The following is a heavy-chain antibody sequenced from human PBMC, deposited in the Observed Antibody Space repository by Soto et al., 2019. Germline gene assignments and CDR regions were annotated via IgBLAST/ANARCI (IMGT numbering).Heavy chain of an antibody. Sequence: QVQLQQWGAGLLKPSETLSLTCAVYGGSFSGYYWGWVRQPPGKGLEWIGEINHSGSISYSPSLTSRVNIAVNTAKNQFSLKLKSVSAADTAMYYCARSVDIATRRPENWYFYLGGRGTLVTVS. CDR3: ARSVDIATRRPENWYFYL. CDR1: GGSFSGYY. V-gene: IGHV4-34*01. J-gene: IGHJ2*01. CDR2: INHSGSI. D-gene: IGHD6-6*01.